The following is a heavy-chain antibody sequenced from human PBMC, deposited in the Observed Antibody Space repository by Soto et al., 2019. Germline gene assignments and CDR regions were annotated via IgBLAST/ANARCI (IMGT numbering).Heavy chain of an antibody. J-gene: IGHJ4*02. CDR3: ARDMSSLNYDFWSGYSYYFDY. CDR1: GGSISSYY. CDR2: IYTSGST. D-gene: IGHD3-3*01. Sequence: XETLSLTCTVSGGSISSYYWSGIRQPSGKGLEWIGRIYTSGSTNYNPSLKSRVTMSVDTSKNQFSLKLSSVTAADTAVYYCARDMSSLNYDFWSGYSYYFDYWGQGTLVTVSS. V-gene: IGHV4-4*07.